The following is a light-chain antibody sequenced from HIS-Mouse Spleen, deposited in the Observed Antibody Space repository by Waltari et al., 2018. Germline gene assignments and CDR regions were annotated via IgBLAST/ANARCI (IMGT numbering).Light chain of an antibody. CDR2: EDS. V-gene: IGLV3-10*01. CDR1: ASPKKY. CDR3: YSTDSSGNHRV. Sequence: SYELTPPPSASVSPGHTARHTCSVDASPKKYAYSYQQKSGQAPVLVIYEDSKRPSGIPERFSGSSSGTMATLTISGAQVEDEADYYCYSTDSSGNHRVFGGGTKLTVL. J-gene: IGLJ2*01.